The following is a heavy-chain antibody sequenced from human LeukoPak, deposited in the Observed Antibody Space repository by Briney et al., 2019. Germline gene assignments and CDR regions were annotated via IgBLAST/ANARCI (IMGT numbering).Heavy chain of an antibody. CDR2: INHSGST. Sequence: PSETPSLTCAVYGGSFSGYYWSSIRQPPGKGLEWIGEINHSGSTNYNPSLKSRVTISVDTSKNQFSLKLSSVTAADTAVYYCARGDVGYCSSTSCQFFDYWGQGTLVTVSS. J-gene: IGHJ4*02. V-gene: IGHV4-34*01. CDR1: GGSFSGYY. D-gene: IGHD2-2*01. CDR3: ARGDVGYCSSTSCQFFDY.